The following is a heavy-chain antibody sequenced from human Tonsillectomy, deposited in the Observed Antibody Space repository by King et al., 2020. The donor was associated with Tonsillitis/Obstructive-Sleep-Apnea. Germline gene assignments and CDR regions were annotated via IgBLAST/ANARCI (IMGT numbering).Heavy chain of an antibody. J-gene: IGHJ4*02. D-gene: IGHD3-22*01. CDR2: ISYDGSNK. V-gene: IGHV3-30*18. CDR1: GFTFSSYG. CDR3: AKGYYYDSSGLDY. Sequence: VQLVESGGGVVQPGRSLRLSGAASGFTFSSYGMHWVRQAPGKGLEWVAVISYDGSNKYYADSVKGRFTISRDNSKNTLYLQMNSLRAEDTAVYYCAKGYYYDSSGLDYWGQGTLVTVSS.